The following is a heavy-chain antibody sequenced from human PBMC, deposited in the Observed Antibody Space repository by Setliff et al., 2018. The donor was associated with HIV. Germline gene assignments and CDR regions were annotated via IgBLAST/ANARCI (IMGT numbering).Heavy chain of an antibody. CDR3: ARHIHGASWYWFDP. D-gene: IGHD2-15*01. V-gene: IGHV4-59*08. CDR2: IYYSGNT. J-gene: IGHJ5*02. Sequence: PSETLSLTCTVSGGSITGYYWSWIRQPPGKGLEWIGWIYYSGNTRYNPSLKSRVTISLDTSKNQFSLKLTSVTAADAAVYYCARHIHGASWYWFDPWGQGTLVTVSS. CDR1: GGSITGYY.